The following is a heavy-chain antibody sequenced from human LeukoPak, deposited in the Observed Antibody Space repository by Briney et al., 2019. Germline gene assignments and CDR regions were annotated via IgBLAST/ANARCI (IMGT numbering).Heavy chain of an antibody. D-gene: IGHD2-15*01. CDR3: AKDPAGSGLFDY. J-gene: IGHJ4*02. Sequence: GGSLRLSCAASGFAFSSYAMSWVRQAPGKGLEWVSAISGSGGSTYYADSVEGRFAISRDNSKNTLYLQMNSLRAEDTAVYYCAKDPAGSGLFDYWGQGTLVTVSS. CDR2: ISGSGGST. CDR1: GFAFSSYA. V-gene: IGHV3-23*01.